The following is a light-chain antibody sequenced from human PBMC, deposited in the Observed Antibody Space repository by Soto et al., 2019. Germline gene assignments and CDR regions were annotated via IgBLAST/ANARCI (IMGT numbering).Light chain of an antibody. J-gene: IGLJ1*01. CDR1: SSDVGGYNY. CDR3: SSYTSSSTSYV. CDR2: DVS. V-gene: IGLV2-14*01. Sequence: VLTQPASVSGSPGQSITISCTGTSSDVGGYNYVSWYQQHPGKAPKLMIHDVSNRPSGVSNRFSGSKSGNTASLTISGLQAEDEADYYCSSYTSSSTSYVFGTGTKVTVL.